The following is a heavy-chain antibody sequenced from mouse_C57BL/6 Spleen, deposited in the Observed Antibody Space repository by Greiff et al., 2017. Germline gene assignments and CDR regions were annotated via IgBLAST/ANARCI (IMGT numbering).Heavy chain of an antibody. J-gene: IGHJ1*03. D-gene: IGHD6-1*01. CDR2: IWTGGGT. CDR3: ARNASYWYFDV. V-gene: IGHV2-9-1*01. CDR1: GFSLTSYA. Sequence: QVQLQQSGPGLVAPSQSLSISCTVSGFSLTSYAISWVRQPPGKGLEWLGVIWTGGGTNYNSALKTSMSIIKDNSKSQVFLKMNRLQTDDTARYYCARNASYWYFDVWGTGTTVTVSS.